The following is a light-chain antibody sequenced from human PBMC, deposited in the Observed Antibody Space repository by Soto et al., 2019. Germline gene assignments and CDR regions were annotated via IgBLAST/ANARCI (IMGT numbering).Light chain of an antibody. CDR2: GAT. CDR1: TGTVTSSHH. CDR3: LLYYGGTLV. V-gene: IGLV7-43*01. Sequence: QAVVTQEPSLTESPGGTVTLTCASSTGTVTSSHHPNWFQQKPGQAPRALIYGATNKHSWTPARFSGSLLGGKAALTLSGVQPEDEAEYYCLLYYGGTLVFGGGTKLTVL. J-gene: IGLJ2*01.